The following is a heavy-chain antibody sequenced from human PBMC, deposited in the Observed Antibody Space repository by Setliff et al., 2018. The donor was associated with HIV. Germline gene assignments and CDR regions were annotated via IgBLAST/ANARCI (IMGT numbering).Heavy chain of an antibody. CDR3: AAFDSGRDV. CDR1: GVSISTYY. Sequence: SETLSLTCTVSGVSISTYYWNWIRQTPGKGLEWIGEIHPTGHINYNPSYKSRVTVSLDTSKIQFSLKLNSVTAADTGVYYCAAFDSGRDVWGQGTLVTVSS. J-gene: IGHJ4*02. CDR2: IHPTGHI. V-gene: IGHV4-34*01. D-gene: IGHD6-19*01.